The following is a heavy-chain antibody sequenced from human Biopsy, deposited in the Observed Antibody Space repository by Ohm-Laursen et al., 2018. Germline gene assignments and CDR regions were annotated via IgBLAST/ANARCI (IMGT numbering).Heavy chain of an antibody. Sequence: SVKVSCKASGYTFTSYVITWVRQASGQGPEWIGWLNPVSGNSNFGQKFRGRVTVTSDTSISTAYMELSGLTSDDTATYYCGRAVRNQLLTDPWGQGTLVTVTS. CDR2: LNPVSGNS. CDR3: GRAVRNQLLTDP. V-gene: IGHV1-8*01. J-gene: IGHJ5*02. D-gene: IGHD1-7*01. CDR1: GYTFTSYV.